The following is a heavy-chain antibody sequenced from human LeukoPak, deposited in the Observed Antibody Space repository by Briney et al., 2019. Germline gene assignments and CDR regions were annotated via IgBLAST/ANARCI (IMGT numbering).Heavy chain of an antibody. J-gene: IGHJ6*02. CDR1: GFTFSSYA. CDR3: ARDRGPIAAAEYYYYYYGMDV. CDR2: ISGSGGST. Sequence: GGSLRLSCAASGFTFSSYAMSWVRQAPGKGLEWVSAISGSGGSTYYADSVKGRFTISRDNSKNTLYLQMNSLRAEDTAVYYCARDRGPIAAAEYYYYYYGMDVWGQGTTVTVSS. D-gene: IGHD6-13*01. V-gene: IGHV3-23*01.